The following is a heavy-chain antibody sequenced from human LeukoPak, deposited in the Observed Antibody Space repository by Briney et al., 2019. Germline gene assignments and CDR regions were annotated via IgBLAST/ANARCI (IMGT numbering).Heavy chain of an antibody. CDR3: ARSETYYYYYMDV. CDR2: IYTSGST. CDR1: GGSISSGSYY. D-gene: IGHD1-14*01. V-gene: IGHV4-61*02. Sequence: SETLSLTCTVSGGSISSGSYYWSWIRQPAGKGLEWIGRIYTSGSTNYNPSLKSRVTISVDTSKNQFSLKLSSVTAADTAVYYCARSETYYYYYMDVWGKGTTVTVSS. J-gene: IGHJ6*03.